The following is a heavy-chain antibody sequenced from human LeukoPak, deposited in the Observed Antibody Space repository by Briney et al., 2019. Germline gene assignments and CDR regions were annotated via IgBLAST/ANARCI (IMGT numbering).Heavy chain of an antibody. Sequence: PWGSLRLSCSASGFLFVTHAMPWVRQAPGKGLEWVAVIWYDGSNKFYADSAKGRFTVSRDNSKNTLYLQMNSLRAEDTAVFYCARQSPLDLYFDYWGQGTLVTVSS. V-gene: IGHV3-33*01. J-gene: IGHJ4*02. CDR2: IWYDGSNK. D-gene: IGHD1-1*01. CDR3: ARQSPLDLYFDY. CDR1: GFLFVTHA.